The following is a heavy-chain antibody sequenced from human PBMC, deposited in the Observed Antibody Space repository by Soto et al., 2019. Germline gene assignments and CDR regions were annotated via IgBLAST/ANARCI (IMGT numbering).Heavy chain of an antibody. V-gene: IGHV3-15*07. CDR1: GFTFSNAW. D-gene: IGHD1-26*01. Sequence: EVQLVESGGGLVKPGGSLRLSCAASGFTFSNAWMNWVRQAPGKGLEWVGRIKSKTDGGTTDYAAPVKGRFTISRDDSKNTLYLQMHNLKTDDTVVYYCTTDPIDTWTYWGQGTLVTVSS. J-gene: IGHJ4*02. CDR2: IKSKTDGGTT. CDR3: TTDPIDTWTY.